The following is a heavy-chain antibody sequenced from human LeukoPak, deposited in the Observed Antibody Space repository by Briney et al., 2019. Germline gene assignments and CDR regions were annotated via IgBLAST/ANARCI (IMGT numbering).Heavy chain of an antibody. CDR3: ARDKYDFWSGYYTHDAFDL. CDR1: GFTFSDYF. CDR2: ISSSGTAI. D-gene: IGHD3-3*01. J-gene: IGHJ3*01. V-gene: IGHV3-11*01. Sequence: GGSLRLSCAASGFTFSDYFMSWIRQAPGKGLEWVPYISSSGTAIYYADSVKGRFTISRDNAKNSLYLQMNSLRAEDTALYYCARDKYDFWSGYYTHDAFDLWGQGTMVTVSS.